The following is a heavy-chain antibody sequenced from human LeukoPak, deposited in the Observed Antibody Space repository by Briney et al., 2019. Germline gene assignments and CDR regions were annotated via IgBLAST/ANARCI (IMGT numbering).Heavy chain of an antibody. CDR3: ASFVGEGDGGWYVGDWYSDL. Sequence: SETLSLTCTVSRGSISSTSYYWGWVRQPPGKGLEWIGSVYYSGRTYYNPSLKSRVTISVDTSKSQFSLRLSSVTAADTAMFFGASFVGEGDGGWYVGDWYSDLWARGPLVTVSS. CDR2: VYYSGRT. J-gene: IGHJ2*01. V-gene: IGHV4-39*01. D-gene: IGHD6-19*01. CDR1: RGSISSTSYY.